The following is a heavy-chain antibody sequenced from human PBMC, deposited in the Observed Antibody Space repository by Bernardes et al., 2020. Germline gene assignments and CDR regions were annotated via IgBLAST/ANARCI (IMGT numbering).Heavy chain of an antibody. V-gene: IGHV1-8*02. CDR1: GYAFSSVH. D-gene: IGHD2-21*02. CDR2: MNPQSGET. Sequence: ASLKVSCKASGYAFSSVHINWVRQTPGQGLEWMGRMNPQSGETDFVQRFQGRATMTMNTSMRTVYMELNSLKSEDTAVYYCVTHVGGDDYWGQGTLVSVSS. CDR3: VTHVGGDDY. J-gene: IGHJ4*02.